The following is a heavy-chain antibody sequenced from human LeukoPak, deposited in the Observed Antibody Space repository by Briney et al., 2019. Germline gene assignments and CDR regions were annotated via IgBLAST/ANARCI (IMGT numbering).Heavy chain of an antibody. J-gene: IGHJ4*02. D-gene: IGHD3-22*01. V-gene: IGHV3-64*04. Sequence: QPGGSLRLSCSASGFTFITYAMHWVRQAPGKGLKYVSGISSGGGSTYYADSVKGRFTISRDNSKNTLYLQMNSLRAEDTAVYYCARNYYDSSAYYYFDYWGQGTLVTVSS. CDR1: GFTFITYA. CDR3: ARNYYDSSAYYYFDY. CDR2: ISSGGGST.